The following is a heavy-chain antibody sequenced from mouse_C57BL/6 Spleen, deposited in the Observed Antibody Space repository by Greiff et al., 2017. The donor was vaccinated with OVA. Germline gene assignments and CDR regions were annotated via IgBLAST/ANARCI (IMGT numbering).Heavy chain of an antibody. CDR3: AREGNYYGSSSDYYAMDY. CDR2: IYPGSGST. V-gene: IGHV1-55*01. CDR1: GYTFTSYW. J-gene: IGHJ4*01. Sequence: QVQLQQPGAELVKPGASVKMSCKASGYTFTSYWITWVKQRPGQGLEWIGDIYPGSGSTNYNEKFKGKATLTVDTSSSTAYMQLSSLTSEDSAVYYCAREGNYYGSSSDYYAMDYWGQGTSVTVSS. D-gene: IGHD1-1*01.